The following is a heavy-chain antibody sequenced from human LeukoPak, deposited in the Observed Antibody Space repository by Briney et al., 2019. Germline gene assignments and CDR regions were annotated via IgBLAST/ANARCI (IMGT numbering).Heavy chain of an antibody. J-gene: IGHJ6*03. V-gene: IGHV4-34*01. CDR3: ARSPSYYYYYYMDV. CDR1: GGSFSGYY. CDR2: INHSGST. Sequence: ETSETLSLTCAVYGGSFSGYYWSWIRQPPGKGLEWIGEINHSGSTNYNPSLKSRVTISVDTSKNQFSLKLSSVTAADTAVYYCARSPSYYYYYYMDVWGKGTTVTVSS.